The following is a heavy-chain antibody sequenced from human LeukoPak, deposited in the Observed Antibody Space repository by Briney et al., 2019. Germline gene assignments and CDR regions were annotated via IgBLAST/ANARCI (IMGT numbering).Heavy chain of an antibody. D-gene: IGHD6-13*01. V-gene: IGHV3-11*01. CDR1: GFTFSDYY. Sequence: PGGSLRLSCAASGFTFSDYYMSWIRQAPGKGLEWVSYISSSGSTIYYADSVKRRFTISRDNAKNSLYLQMNSLRAEDTAVYYCARDRSSSWYGYYYYYYMDVWGKGTTVTVSS. CDR2: ISSSGSTI. CDR3: ARDRSSSWYGYYYYYYMDV. J-gene: IGHJ6*03.